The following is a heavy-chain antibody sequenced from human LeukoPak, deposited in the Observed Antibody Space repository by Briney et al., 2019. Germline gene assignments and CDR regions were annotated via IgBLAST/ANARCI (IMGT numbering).Heavy chain of an antibody. CDR1: GFTFSSYW. CDR2: RKQDGSEK. V-gene: IGHV3-7*03. J-gene: IGHJ4*02. Sequence: PGGSLRLSCAASGFTFSSYWMSWVPQAPGQGREWVANRKQDGSEKYYVDSVKGRFTISGDNTKNSLYLQMDSLRAEDTAVYYCASQSYSNFDYWGQRTLVTVSS. CDR3: ASQSYSNFDY. D-gene: IGHD6-13*01.